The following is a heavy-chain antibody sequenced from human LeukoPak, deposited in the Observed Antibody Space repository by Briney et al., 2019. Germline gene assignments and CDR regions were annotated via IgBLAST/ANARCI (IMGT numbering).Heavy chain of an antibody. CDR3: ASLDYYGSGSYNY. V-gene: IGHV4-34*01. D-gene: IGHD3-10*01. CDR1: GGSFSGYY. J-gene: IGHJ4*02. CDR2: IYYSGRT. Sequence: SETLSLTCAVYGGSFSGYYWSWIRQPPGKGLEWIGSIYYSGRTYYNPSLKSRVTISVDTSKNQFSLKLSSVTVADTAVYYCASLDYYGSGSYNYWGQGTLVTVSS.